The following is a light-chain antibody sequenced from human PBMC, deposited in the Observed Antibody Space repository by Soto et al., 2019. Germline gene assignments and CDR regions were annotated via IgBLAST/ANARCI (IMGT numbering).Light chain of an antibody. CDR3: VLYMGSGIRV. CDR2: STN. CDR1: SGSVSTSYY. J-gene: IGLJ2*01. V-gene: IGLV8-61*01. Sequence: QAVVTKEPSCSVSPGVTVPLTCGLSSGSVSTSYYHRWYQQTPGQAPRTLIYSTNTRSSGVPDRFSGSILGNKAALTNTWAQADDESDYYCVLYMGSGIRVVGGGTKLTV.